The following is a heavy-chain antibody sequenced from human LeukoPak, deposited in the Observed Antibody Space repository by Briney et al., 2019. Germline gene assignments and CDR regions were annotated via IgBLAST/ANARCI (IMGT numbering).Heavy chain of an antibody. J-gene: IGHJ5*02. CDR2: INPNSGGT. CDR1: GYTFTGYY. D-gene: IGHD1-1*01. CDR3: ARDPSGPTTDQFDP. V-gene: IGHV1-2*06. Sequence: ASVKVSCKASGYTFTGYYMHWVRQAPGQGLEWMGRINPNSGGTNYAQKFQGRVTMTRDTSISTAYMELSRLRSDDTAVYYCARDPSGPTTDQFDPWGQGTLVTVSS.